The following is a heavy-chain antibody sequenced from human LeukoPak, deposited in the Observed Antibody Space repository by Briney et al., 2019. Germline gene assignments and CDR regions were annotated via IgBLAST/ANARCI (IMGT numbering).Heavy chain of an antibody. J-gene: IGHJ4*02. CDR1: GFTFSSYG. CDR2: ISYDGSNK. Sequence: GGSLRLSCAASGFTFSSYGMHWVRQAPGKGLEWVAVISYDGSNKYYADSVKGRFTISRDNSKNTLYLQMNSLRAEDTAVYYCARDAPFYYDSSGYHFQFDYWGQGTLVTVSS. V-gene: IGHV3-30*19. D-gene: IGHD3-22*01. CDR3: ARDAPFYYDSSGYHFQFDY.